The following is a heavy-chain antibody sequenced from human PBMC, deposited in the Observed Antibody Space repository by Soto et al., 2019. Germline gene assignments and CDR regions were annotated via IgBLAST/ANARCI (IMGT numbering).Heavy chain of an antibody. V-gene: IGHV3-15*01. CDR3: TTDPSRTIGP. Sequence: GGSLRLSCAASGFTFRNYAMHWVRQAPGKGLEWVGRIKSKTDGGTTDYAAPVKGRFTISRDDSKNTLYLQMNSLKTEDTAVYYCTTDPSRTIGPWGQGTLVTVSS. CDR2: IKSKTDGGTT. J-gene: IGHJ5*02. D-gene: IGHD3-3*01. CDR1: GFTFRNYA.